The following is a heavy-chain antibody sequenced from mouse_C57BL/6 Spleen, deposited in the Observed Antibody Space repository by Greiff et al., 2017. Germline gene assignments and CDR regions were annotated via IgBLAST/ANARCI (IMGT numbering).Heavy chain of an antibody. CDR3: ARIYYDYEGFAY. CDR1: GYTFTDYY. Sequence: EVQLQQSGPELVKPGASVKISCKASGYTFTDYYMNWVKQSHGKSLEWIGDINPNNGGTSYNQKFKGKATLTVDKSSSTAYMELRSLTSEDSAVYYCARIYYDYEGFAYWGQGTLVTVSA. J-gene: IGHJ3*01. V-gene: IGHV1-26*01. D-gene: IGHD2-4*01. CDR2: INPNNGGT.